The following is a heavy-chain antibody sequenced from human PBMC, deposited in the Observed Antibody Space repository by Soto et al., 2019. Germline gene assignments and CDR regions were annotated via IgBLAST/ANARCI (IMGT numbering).Heavy chain of an antibody. J-gene: IGHJ4*02. CDR1: GGSISSYY. D-gene: IGHD6-13*01. Sequence: PSETLSLTCTVSGGSISSYYWSWIRQPPGKGLEWIGYIYYSGSTNYNPSLKSRVTISVDTSKNQFSLKLSSVTAADTAVYYCARLEYSSSWPSRWGQGTLVTVSS. CDR3: ARLEYSSSWPSR. V-gene: IGHV4-59*08. CDR2: IYYSGST.